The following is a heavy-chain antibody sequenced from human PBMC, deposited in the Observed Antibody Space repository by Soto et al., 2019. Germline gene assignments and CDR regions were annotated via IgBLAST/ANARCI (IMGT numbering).Heavy chain of an antibody. V-gene: IGHV5-51*01. J-gene: IGHJ4*02. CDR3: ARLNYYDSSGPQGNDY. CDR1: GYSFTSYW. Sequence: PGEALKISCKGSGYSFTSYWIGWVRQMPGKGLELMGIIYPGDSDTRYSPSFQGQVTISADKSISTAYLQWSSLKASDTAMYYCARLNYYDSSGPQGNDYWGQGTLVTVSS. CDR2: IYPGDSDT. D-gene: IGHD3-22*01.